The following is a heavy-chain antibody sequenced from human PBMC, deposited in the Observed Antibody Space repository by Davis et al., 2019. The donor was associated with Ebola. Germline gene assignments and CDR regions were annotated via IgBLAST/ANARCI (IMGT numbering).Heavy chain of an antibody. D-gene: IGHD5-12*01. CDR3: ARDGAGWLRLDYYYYGMDV. J-gene: IGHJ6*02. V-gene: IGHV1-2*04. Sequence: ASVKVSCKASGGTFSSYAISWVRQAPGQGLEWMGWINPNSGGTNYAQKFQGWVTMTKDTSISTAYMELSRLRSDDTAVYYGARDGAGWLRLDYYYYGMDVWGQGTTVTVSS. CDR2: INPNSGGT. CDR1: GGTFSSYA.